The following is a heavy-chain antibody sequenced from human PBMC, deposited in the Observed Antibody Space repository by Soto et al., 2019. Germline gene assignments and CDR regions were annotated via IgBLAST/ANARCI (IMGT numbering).Heavy chain of an antibody. CDR1: GGSFSGYY. CDR2: IDHSGST. V-gene: IGHV4-34*01. CDR3: ARFFGRFDY. Sequence: TLSLTCAVYGGSFSGYYWSWIRQPPGKGLEWIGEIDHSGSTNYNPSLKSRVTISVDKSKNQFSLKLSSVTAADTAVYYCARFFGRFDYWGQGTLVTVSS. J-gene: IGHJ4*02. D-gene: IGHD3-10*01.